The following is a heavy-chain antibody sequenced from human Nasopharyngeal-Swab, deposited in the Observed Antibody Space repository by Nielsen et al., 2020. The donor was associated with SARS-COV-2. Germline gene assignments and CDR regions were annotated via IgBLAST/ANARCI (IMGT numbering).Heavy chain of an antibody. CDR1: GGSFSGYY. Sequence: SETLSLTCAVYGGSFSGYYGSWIRQPPGKGLEWIGEINHSGSTNYNPSLKSRVTISVDTSKNQFSLKLSSVTAADTAVYYCATFQGLEDIVVVPAAMEDYWGQGTLVTVSS. CDR2: INHSGST. J-gene: IGHJ4*02. CDR3: ATFQGLEDIVVVPAAMEDY. V-gene: IGHV4-34*01. D-gene: IGHD2-2*01.